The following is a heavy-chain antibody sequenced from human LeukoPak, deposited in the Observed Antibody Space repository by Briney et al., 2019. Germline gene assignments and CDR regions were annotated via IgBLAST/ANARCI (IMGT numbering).Heavy chain of an antibody. CDR1: GGSLSSYY. Sequence: SETLSLTCTVSGGSLSSYYWSWIRQPPGKGLEWIGYIYYSGGTKYNPSLKSRVTISVDASKTQFSLKLNSVTAADTAVYYCARGSRELYYFDYWGQGTLVTVSS. D-gene: IGHD1-7*01. CDR2: IYYSGGT. V-gene: IGHV4-59*01. CDR3: ARGSRELYYFDY. J-gene: IGHJ4*02.